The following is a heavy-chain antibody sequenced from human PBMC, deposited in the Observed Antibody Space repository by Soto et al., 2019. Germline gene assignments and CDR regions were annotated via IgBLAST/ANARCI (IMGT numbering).Heavy chain of an antibody. D-gene: IGHD3-22*01. Sequence: GASVKVSCKASGGTFSSYAISWVRQAPGQGLEWMGGIIPIFGTANYAQKFQGRVTITADESTSTAYMELSSLRPEDTAVYYCARDLGDSSGFWGQGTLVTVSS. J-gene: IGHJ4*02. CDR3: ARDLGDSSGF. CDR1: GGTFSSYA. CDR2: IIPIFGTA. V-gene: IGHV1-69*13.